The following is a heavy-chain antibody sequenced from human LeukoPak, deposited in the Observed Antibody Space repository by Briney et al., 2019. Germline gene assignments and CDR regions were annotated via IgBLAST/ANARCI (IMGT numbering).Heavy chain of an antibody. CDR2: INPNSGGT. CDR3: ARGGAGGYSYGLGCVKAFDY. Sequence: GASVKVSCKASGYTFTGYYMHWVRQAPGQGLEWMGWINPNSGGTNYAQKFQGRVTMTRDTSISTAYMELSRLRSDDTAVYYCARGGAGGYSYGLGCVKAFDYWGQGTLVTVSS. J-gene: IGHJ4*02. CDR1: GYTFTGYY. V-gene: IGHV1-2*02. D-gene: IGHD5-18*01.